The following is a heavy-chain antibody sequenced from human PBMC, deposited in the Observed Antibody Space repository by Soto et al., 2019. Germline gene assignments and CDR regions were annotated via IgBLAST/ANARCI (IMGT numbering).Heavy chain of an antibody. CDR2: ISSTTSYI. CDR3: ARAVVSTSRYYYYGMDV. Sequence: GGSLRLSCAASGFTFSTYSMNWVRQAPGKGLEWVSSISSTTSYIYYADSVKGRFTISRDNAKNSLSLQMNSMRAEDTAVDYCARAVVSTSRYYYYGMDVWGQGTTVTVSS. J-gene: IGHJ6*02. V-gene: IGHV3-21*01. D-gene: IGHD2-2*01. CDR1: GFTFSTYS.